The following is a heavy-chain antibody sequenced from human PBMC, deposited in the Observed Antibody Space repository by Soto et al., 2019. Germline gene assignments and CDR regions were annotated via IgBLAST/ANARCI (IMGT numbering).Heavy chain of an antibody. Sequence: GESLKISCKGSGYSFTSYWIGCLLQMRVKGLEWMGIIYPGDSDTGYSPSFQGQVTISADKSISTAYLQWSSLKASDTAMYYCARRMYYYDSSGYPRYYYYYGMDVWGQGTTVTVSS. J-gene: IGHJ6*02. V-gene: IGHV5-51*01. CDR2: IYPGDSDT. CDR1: GYSFTSYW. CDR3: ARRMYYYDSSGYPRYYYYYGMDV. D-gene: IGHD3-22*01.